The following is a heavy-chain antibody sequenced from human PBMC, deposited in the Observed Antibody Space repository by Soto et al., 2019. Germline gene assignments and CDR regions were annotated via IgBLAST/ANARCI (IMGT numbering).Heavy chain of an antibody. Sequence: SETLSLTCTVSGGSVSSGFHYWSWIQQPPGKGLEWIGNIYYSGSTNYNPSLKSRVTISVDTSKNQFSLKLNSVTAADTAVYYCARRPATAFYYFDYWGQGTLVTVSP. J-gene: IGHJ4*02. D-gene: IGHD2-21*02. CDR2: IYYSGST. CDR1: GGSVSSGFHY. V-gene: IGHV4-61*01. CDR3: ARRPATAFYYFDY.